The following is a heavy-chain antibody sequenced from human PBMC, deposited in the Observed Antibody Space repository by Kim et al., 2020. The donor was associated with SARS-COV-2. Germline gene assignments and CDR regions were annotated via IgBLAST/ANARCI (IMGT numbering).Heavy chain of an antibody. CDR2: ISYDGSNK. CDR3: ASGRGGYAQGDY. V-gene: IGHV3-30*03. J-gene: IGHJ4*02. CDR1: GFTFSSYG. D-gene: IGHD5-12*01. Sequence: GGSLRLSCAASGFTFSSYGMHWVRQAPGKGLEWVAVISYDGSNKYYADSVKGRFTISRDNSKNTLYLQMNSLRADDTAVYYCASGRGGYAQGDYWGQGTLVTVSS.